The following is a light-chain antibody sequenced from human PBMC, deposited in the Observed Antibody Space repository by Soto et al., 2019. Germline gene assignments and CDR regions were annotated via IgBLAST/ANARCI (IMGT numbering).Light chain of an antibody. CDR3: AAWDDSLNGYV. CDR1: SSNIGSNT. V-gene: IGLV1-44*01. J-gene: IGLJ1*01. CDR2: SNN. Sequence: QSVLTQPRSASGTPGQRVTISCSGISSNIGSNTVNWYQQLPGTAPKLLIYSNNQRPSGVPDRFSGSKSGTSAPLAISGLQSEDEADYYCAAWDDSLNGYVFGTGTKVTVL.